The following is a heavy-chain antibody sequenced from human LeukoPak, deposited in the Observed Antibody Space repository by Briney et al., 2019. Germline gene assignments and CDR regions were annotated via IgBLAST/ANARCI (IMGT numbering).Heavy chain of an antibody. CDR2: IYYSGST. CDR3: ASHILTGYPDAFDI. CDR1: GGSISSSSYY. J-gene: IGHJ4*02. D-gene: IGHD3-9*01. V-gene: IGHV4-39*01. Sequence: SETLSLTCTVSGGSISSSSYYWGWIRQPPGKGLEWIGSIYYSGSTYYNPSLKSRVTISVDTSKNQFSLKLSSVTAADTAVYYCASHILTGYPDAFDIWGQGTLVTVSS.